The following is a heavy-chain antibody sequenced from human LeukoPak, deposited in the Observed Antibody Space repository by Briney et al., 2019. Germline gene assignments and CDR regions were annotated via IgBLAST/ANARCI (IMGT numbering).Heavy chain of an antibody. V-gene: IGHV3-23*01. Sequence: GGSLRLSCAASGFTFSSYAMSWVRQVPGKRLEWVSAISSGAGTTGYADSVKGRFTISRVNSKSTIYLQMNSLRAEDTAIYYCAKDLEQSYSGWSTSHDAWGQGTLVTVSS. CDR3: AKDLEQSYSGWSTSHDA. CDR1: GFTFSSYA. D-gene: IGHD6-19*01. CDR2: ISSGAGTT. J-gene: IGHJ5*02.